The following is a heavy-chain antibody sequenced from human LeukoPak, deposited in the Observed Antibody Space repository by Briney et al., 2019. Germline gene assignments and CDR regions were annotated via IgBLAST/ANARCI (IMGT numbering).Heavy chain of an antibody. V-gene: IGHV3-23*01. CDR3: ARDPPGYCSSTSCYYFDY. CDR2: ISGSGGST. Sequence: GGSLRLSCAASGFTFSSYWMSWVRQAPGKGLEWVSAISGSGGSTYYADSVKGRFTISRDNAKNSLYLQMNSLRAEDTAVYDCARDPPGYCSSTSCYYFDYWGQGTLVTVSS. CDR1: GFTFSSYW. D-gene: IGHD2-2*01. J-gene: IGHJ4*02.